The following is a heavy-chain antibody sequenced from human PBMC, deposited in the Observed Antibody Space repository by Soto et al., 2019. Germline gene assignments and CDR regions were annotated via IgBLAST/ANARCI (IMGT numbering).Heavy chain of an antibody. V-gene: IGHV3-23*01. D-gene: IGHD2-15*01. J-gene: IGHJ4*02. Sequence: EVQLLESGGGLVQPGGSLRLSCAASGFTFSSYAMSWVRQAPGKGLEWVSGISDSGGSTYYADSVKGRFTISRDNSKNALNLQMNSLRAEDTAVYYCAIGCGVTCYSRIHYWGQGTLVTVSS. CDR1: GFTFSSYA. CDR3: AIGCGVTCYSRIHY. CDR2: ISDSGGST.